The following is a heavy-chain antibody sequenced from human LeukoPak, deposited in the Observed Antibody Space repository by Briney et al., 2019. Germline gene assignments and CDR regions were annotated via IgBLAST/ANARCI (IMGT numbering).Heavy chain of an antibody. CDR3: ARRIAAADYNWFDP. V-gene: IGHV4-59*01. CDR2: IYYSGST. CDR1: LDSTTSNF. Sequence: SETLSLTCTVSLDSTTSNFWSWVRQPPGKGLEWIGYIYYSGSTNYNPSLKSRVTISVDTSKNQFSLKLSSVTAADTAVYYCARRIAAADYNWFDPWGQGTLVTVSS. J-gene: IGHJ5*02. D-gene: IGHD6-13*01.